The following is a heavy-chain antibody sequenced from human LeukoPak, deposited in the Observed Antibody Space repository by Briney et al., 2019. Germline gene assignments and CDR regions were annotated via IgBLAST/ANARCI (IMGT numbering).Heavy chain of an antibody. D-gene: IGHD5-18*01. Sequence: ASVKVSCKASGYTFTGYYMHWVRQAPGQGLEWMGWISAYNGNTNYAQKLQGRVTMTTDTSTSTAYMELRSLRSDDTAVYYCARLDSYDYLKIDYWGQGTLVTVSS. CDR1: GYTFTGYY. CDR3: ARLDSYDYLKIDY. CDR2: ISAYNGNT. J-gene: IGHJ4*02. V-gene: IGHV1-18*04.